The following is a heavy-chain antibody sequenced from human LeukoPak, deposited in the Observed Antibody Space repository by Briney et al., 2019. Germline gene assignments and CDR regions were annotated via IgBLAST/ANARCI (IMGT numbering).Heavy chain of an antibody. V-gene: IGHV5-51*01. Sequence: EEPLKISCKGSGYSFTSYWIGWVRQMPGKGLEWMGIIYPGDSDTRYSPSFQGQVTISADKSISTAYLQWSSLKASDTAMYYCARQDCSSTSCYPYFDYWGQGTLVTVSS. D-gene: IGHD2-2*01. CDR1: GYSFTSYW. CDR2: IYPGDSDT. CDR3: ARQDCSSTSCYPYFDY. J-gene: IGHJ4*02.